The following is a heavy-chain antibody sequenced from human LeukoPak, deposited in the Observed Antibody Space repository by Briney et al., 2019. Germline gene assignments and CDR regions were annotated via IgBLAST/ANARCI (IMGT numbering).Heavy chain of an antibody. V-gene: IGHV3-7*02. CDR1: GFTFSSYW. J-gene: IGHJ4*02. D-gene: IGHD1-26*01. Sequence: GGSLRLSCAASGFTFSSYWMSWVRQAPGKGQECMVNREPDGSEKYYVHSVKGLFTISRDNAKNSLYLQMNRLRADDTAGYYCVPHAGTVGYWGQGTLVTVSS. CDR3: VPHAGTVGY. CDR2: REPDGSEK.